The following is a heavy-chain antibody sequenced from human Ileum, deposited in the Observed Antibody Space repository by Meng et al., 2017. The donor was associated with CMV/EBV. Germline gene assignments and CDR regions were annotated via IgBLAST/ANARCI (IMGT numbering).Heavy chain of an antibody. CDR1: YVGSGSYY. Sequence: YVGSGSYYWNWIRQSPGKPLEWIAYIYYTGSTNYNPSLESRVTVSVDASKNQFSLKLRSVTAADTAVYFCAREDGNGYNYTPHFDYWGQGILVTVSS. CDR2: IYYTGST. CDR3: AREDGNGYNYTPHFDY. D-gene: IGHD5-24*01. J-gene: IGHJ4*02. V-gene: IGHV4-61*01.